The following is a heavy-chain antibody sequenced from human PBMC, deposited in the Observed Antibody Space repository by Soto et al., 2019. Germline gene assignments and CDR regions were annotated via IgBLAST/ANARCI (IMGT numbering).Heavy chain of an antibody. CDR1: GGTFSSYA. CDR3: ATSPGPGIAAAGTGYFYY. J-gene: IGHJ4*02. Sequence: QVQLVQSGAEVKKPGSSVKVSCTASGGTFSSYAISWVRQAPGQGLEWMGGIIPIFGTANYAQKFQGRVTITADESTSTAYMELSSLRSEDTAVYYCATSPGPGIAAAGTGYFYYWGQGTLVTVSS. D-gene: IGHD6-13*01. CDR2: IIPIFGTA. V-gene: IGHV1-69*01.